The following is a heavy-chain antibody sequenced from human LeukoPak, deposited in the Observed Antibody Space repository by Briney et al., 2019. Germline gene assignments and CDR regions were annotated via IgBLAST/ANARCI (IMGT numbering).Heavy chain of an antibody. CDR1: GGSICSGDYY. V-gene: IGHV4-30-4*01. CDR3: ARVADRLLFNFDY. Sequence: SQTLSLTCTVSGGSICSGDYYWSWIRQPPGKGLEWIGYIYYSGSTYYNPSLKSRVTISVDTSKNQFSLKLSSVTAADTAVYYCARVADRLLFNFDYWGQGTLVTVSS. D-gene: IGHD2-21*01. J-gene: IGHJ4*02. CDR2: IYYSGST.